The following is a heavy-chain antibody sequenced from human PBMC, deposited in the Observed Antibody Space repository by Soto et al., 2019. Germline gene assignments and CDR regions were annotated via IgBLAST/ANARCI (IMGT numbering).Heavy chain of an antibody. J-gene: IGHJ4*02. CDR2: IYYSGST. CDR3: ARDRYGGFFDY. V-gene: IGHV4-31*03. D-gene: IGHD3-10*01. CDR1: GCTIISGGYY. Sequence: PSETLSHTSPFSGCTIISGGYYWSWIRQHPGKGLEWIGYIYYSGSTYYNPSLKSRVTISVDTSKNQFSLKLSSVTAADTAVYYCARDRYGGFFDYWGRGTLVTVSS.